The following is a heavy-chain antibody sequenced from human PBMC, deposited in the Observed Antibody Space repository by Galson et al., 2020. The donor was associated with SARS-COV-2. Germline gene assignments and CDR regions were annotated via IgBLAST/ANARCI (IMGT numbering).Heavy chain of an antibody. Sequence: SETLSLTCTVSAPSIRSGQYCCSSLRQPPGTGPDWTGNICYSGYTRNNPSLQSRLSLAMDTSMNQVSLMVYSVTAADSAVYYCARVNIGVAGQDYWGQGTLVTVSP. V-gene: IGHV4-30-4*01. D-gene: IGHD6-19*01. J-gene: IGHJ4*02. CDR2: ICYSGYT. CDR3: ARVNIGVAGQDY. CDR1: APSIRSGQYC.